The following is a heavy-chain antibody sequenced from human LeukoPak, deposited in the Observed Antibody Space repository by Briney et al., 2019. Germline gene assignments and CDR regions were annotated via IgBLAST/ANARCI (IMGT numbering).Heavy chain of an antibody. CDR2: INPNSGGT. Sequence: GASVKVSCKASGYTFTGYYMHWVRPAPGQGLEWMGWINPNSGGTNYAQKFQGRVTMTRDTSISTAYMELSRLRSDDTAVYYCARDYDILTGYYMGDAFDIWGQGTMVTVSS. J-gene: IGHJ3*02. CDR3: ARDYDILTGYYMGDAFDI. D-gene: IGHD3-9*01. CDR1: GYTFTGYY. V-gene: IGHV1-2*02.